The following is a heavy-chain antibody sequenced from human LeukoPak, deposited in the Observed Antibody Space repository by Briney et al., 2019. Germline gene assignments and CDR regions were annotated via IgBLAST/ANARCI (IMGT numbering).Heavy chain of an antibody. CDR1: GFTFSSYS. CDR3: VRGSSGYSSGWRYY. D-gene: IGHD6-19*01. V-gene: IGHV3-21*01. Sequence: GGSLRLSCAAPGFTFSSYSMNWVRQAPGKGLEWVSSISSSSSYIYYADSVKGRFTISRDNAKNSLYLQMNSLRAEDTAVYYCVRGSSGYSSGWRYYWGQGTLVTVSS. CDR2: ISSSSSYI. J-gene: IGHJ4*02.